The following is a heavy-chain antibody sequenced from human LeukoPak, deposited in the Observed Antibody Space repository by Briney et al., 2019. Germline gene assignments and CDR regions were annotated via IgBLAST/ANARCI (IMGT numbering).Heavy chain of an antibody. Sequence: GGSLRLSCAASGFTFSSYAMHWVRQAPGKGLEYVSAISSNGGSTYYADSVKGRFTIPRDNSKNTLYLQMNSLRAEDTAVYYCARDLYSGYGSSPDAFDIWGQGTMVTVSS. CDR3: ARDLYSGYGSSPDAFDI. D-gene: IGHD5-12*01. CDR2: ISSNGGST. CDR1: GFTFSSYA. V-gene: IGHV3-64*04. J-gene: IGHJ3*02.